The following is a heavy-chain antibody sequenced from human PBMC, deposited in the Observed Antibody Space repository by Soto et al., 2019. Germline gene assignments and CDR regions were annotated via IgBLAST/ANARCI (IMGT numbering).Heavy chain of an antibody. CDR3: ARASYQGATYDLGMDV. Sequence: PGGSLRLSCAASGFTFSSYEMNWVRQAPGKGLEWVSYISSGGSTMFYADSVKGRFTNSRDNAKNSLYLQMNSLRAEDTAVYYCARASYQGATYDLGMDVWGQGTTVTVSS. V-gene: IGHV3-48*03. J-gene: IGHJ6*02. D-gene: IGHD1-26*01. CDR2: ISSGGSTM. CDR1: GFTFSSYE.